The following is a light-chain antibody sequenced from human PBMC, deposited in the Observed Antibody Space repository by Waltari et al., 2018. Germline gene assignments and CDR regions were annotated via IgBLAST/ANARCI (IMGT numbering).Light chain of an antibody. CDR3: QQYYDSPIT. CDR2: WAS. V-gene: IGKV4-1*01. CDR1: QSVLRTPSNKNF. Sequence: DIVMTQSQDSLTLSLGERATISCKSSQSVLRTPSNKNFLAWYQQKSGQPPKLLFYWASTRESGVPDRFSGSGSGTDFTLTISSLQSEDVAIYYCQQYYDSPITFGPGTKVDV. J-gene: IGKJ3*01.